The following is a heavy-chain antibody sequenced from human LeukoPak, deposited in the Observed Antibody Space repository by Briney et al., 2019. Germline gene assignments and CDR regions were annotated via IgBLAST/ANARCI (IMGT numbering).Heavy chain of an antibody. J-gene: IGHJ5*02. CDR2: IYHSGST. CDR1: GGSISSGGYS. CDR3: ARGMDTAMVWFDP. Sequence: SQTLSLTCAVSGGSISSGGYSWSWIRQPPGKGLEWIGYIYHSGSTYYNPSLKSRVTISVDRSKNQFSLKLSSVTAADTAVYYCARGMDTAMVWFDPWGQGTLVTVSS. D-gene: IGHD5-18*01. V-gene: IGHV4-30-2*01.